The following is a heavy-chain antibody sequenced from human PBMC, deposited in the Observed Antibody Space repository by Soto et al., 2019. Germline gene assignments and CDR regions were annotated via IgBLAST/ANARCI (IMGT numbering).Heavy chain of an antibody. CDR2: ISYDGSNK. V-gene: IGHV3-30-3*01. CDR1: GFTFSSYA. Sequence: HPGGSLRLSCAASGFTFSSYAMHWVRQAPGKGLEWVAVISYDGSNKYYADSVKGRFTISRDNSKNTLYLQMNSLRAEDTAVYYCARGYNWNYAYLDYWGQGTLVTVSS. CDR3: ARGYNWNYAYLDY. D-gene: IGHD1-7*01. J-gene: IGHJ4*02.